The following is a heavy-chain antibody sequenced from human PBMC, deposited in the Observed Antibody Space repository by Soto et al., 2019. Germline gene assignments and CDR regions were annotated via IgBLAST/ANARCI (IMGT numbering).Heavy chain of an antibody. D-gene: IGHD2-2*01. Sequence: QGQLVQSGAEVKKPGASVKVSCKASGYPFTSYGISWVRQAPGQGLEWVGWTSAYNGNSNYAQKYHGRVTMTTDTSTSTAYMEMSSLRSDDTAVYYCARIADCSTTSCSFPSRFHIRGYYYYYGLDVWGQGTMVTVSS. CDR1: GYPFTSYG. CDR3: ARIADCSTTSCSFPSRFHIRGYYYYYGLDV. J-gene: IGHJ6*02. CDR2: TSAYNGNS. V-gene: IGHV1-18*01.